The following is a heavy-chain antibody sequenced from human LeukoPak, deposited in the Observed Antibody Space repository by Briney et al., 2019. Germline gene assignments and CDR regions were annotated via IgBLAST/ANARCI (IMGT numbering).Heavy chain of an antibody. V-gene: IGHV3-7*01. Sequence: GGSLRLSCAASGFTFSGYWMSWVRQAPGKGLEWVANIKRDGSDKACVDYVKGRFTISRDNTKNSLYLKMSSLRAEDTAVYYCARAMTWGQGTLVSVSS. CDR2: IKRDGSDK. CDR3: ARAMT. J-gene: IGHJ5*02. CDR1: GFTFSGYW.